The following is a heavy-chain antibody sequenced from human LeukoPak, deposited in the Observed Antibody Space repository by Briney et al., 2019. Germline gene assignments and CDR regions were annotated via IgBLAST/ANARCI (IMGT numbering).Heavy chain of an antibody. J-gene: IGHJ6*02. Sequence: SQTLSLTCTVSGGSISSGGYYWSWIRQHPGKGLEWIGYIYYSGSTYYNPSLKSRVTISVDTSKNQFSLKLSSVTAADTAVYYCARTRYDFWSGTDMDVWGQGATVTVSS. CDR3: ARTRYDFWSGTDMDV. CDR2: IYYSGST. CDR1: GGSISSGGYY. D-gene: IGHD3-3*01. V-gene: IGHV4-31*03.